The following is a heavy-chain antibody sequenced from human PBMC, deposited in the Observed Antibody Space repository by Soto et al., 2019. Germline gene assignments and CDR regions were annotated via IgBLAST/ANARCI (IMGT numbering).Heavy chain of an antibody. J-gene: IGHJ4*02. CDR3: ATTVGFCTNGVCSNFDF. V-gene: IGHV4-39*01. CDR2: IYSSGST. Sequence: SETLSRTCTVTGASISSSGYYWGWIRQPPVKGLEWIASIYSSGSTYYNPSLKSRVTISLETSSNQFSLTPRSVTAADTAVYYCATTVGFCTNGVCSNFDFWGQGTLGTVSS. D-gene: IGHD2-8*01. CDR1: GASISSSGYY.